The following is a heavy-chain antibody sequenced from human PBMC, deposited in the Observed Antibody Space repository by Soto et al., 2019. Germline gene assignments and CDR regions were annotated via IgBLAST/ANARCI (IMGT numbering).Heavy chain of an antibody. CDR2: ISYGGST. CDR1: GGSINSGGYC. D-gene: IGHD2-21*01. V-gene: IGHV4-31*03. J-gene: IGHJ4*02. Sequence: QVQLQESGPGLVKPSQTLSLTCTVSGGSINSGGYCWSWIRQHPGKGLDWIGCISYGGSTSYNPSLNSRVTVSVDPSNNQLSLKLTSVTAADTAVHYCSGVILVWGQGALITVSS. CDR3: SGVILV.